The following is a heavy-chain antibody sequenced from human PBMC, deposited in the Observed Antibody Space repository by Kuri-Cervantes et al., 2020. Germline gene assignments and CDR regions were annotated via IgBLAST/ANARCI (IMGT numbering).Heavy chain of an antibody. Sequence: SETLSLTCTVSGASISSSSYYWCWIRQPPGKGLEWIWTMFYSGSPYLNPSLKSRVSISVDTSKNQFSLKLSSVTAADTALYYCARRKFNLLTGTNWFDLWGQGTLVTVSS. CDR1: GASISSSSYY. J-gene: IGHJ5*02. D-gene: IGHD3-9*01. CDR3: ARRKFNLLTGTNWFDL. CDR2: MFYSGSP. V-gene: IGHV4-39*01.